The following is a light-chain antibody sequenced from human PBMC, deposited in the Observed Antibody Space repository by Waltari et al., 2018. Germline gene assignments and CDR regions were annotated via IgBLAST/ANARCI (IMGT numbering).Light chain of an antibody. V-gene: IGLV3-21*04. CDR3: QVSDSTAELVV. J-gene: IGLJ2*01. CDR2: YDN. CDR1: QLGGYS. Sequence: SYVLTQPPSVSVAPGDTSRITCGGDQLGGYSVHWYQQKPGQAPVLVLYYDNNRPSGIPERFSGSNFGNTATLTISRVEAGDEADYYCQVSDSTAELVVFGGGTKLTVL.